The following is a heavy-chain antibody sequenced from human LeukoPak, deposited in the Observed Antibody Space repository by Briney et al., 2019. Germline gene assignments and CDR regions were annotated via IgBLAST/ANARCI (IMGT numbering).Heavy chain of an antibody. CDR2: ISYSGIS. D-gene: IGHD3-16*01. V-gene: IGHV4-39*02. CDR3: ARRRGGHAFVL. CDR1: GGTISSTNPY. J-gene: IGHJ3*01. Sequence: SETLSLTCTVSGGTISSTNPYWACIRQPPGQGLEWIGTISYSGISYYNPSLESRVTLSVDTSKNHFSLRVSPVTAADTAVYYCARRRGGHAFVLWPRETIVTVSS.